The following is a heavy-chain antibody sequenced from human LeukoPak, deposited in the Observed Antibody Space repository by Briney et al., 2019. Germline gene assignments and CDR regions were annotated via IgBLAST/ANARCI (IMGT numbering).Heavy chain of an antibody. V-gene: IGHV3-74*01. J-gene: IGHJ4*02. Sequence: GGSLRLSCAASGFAFSNYWMHWVRQAPGKGLVWVSRIYTDGSSTNYADSVKGRFTISRDNSKNTLYLQMNSLRAEDTAVYYCARDLYSSGWFFDYWGQGTLVTVSS. CDR2: IYTDGSST. CDR1: GFAFSNYW. CDR3: ARDLYSSGWFFDY. D-gene: IGHD6-19*01.